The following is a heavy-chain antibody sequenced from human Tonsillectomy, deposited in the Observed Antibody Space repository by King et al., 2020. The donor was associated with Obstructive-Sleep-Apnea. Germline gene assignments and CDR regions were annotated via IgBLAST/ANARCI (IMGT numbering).Heavy chain of an antibody. CDR2: ISRSSSTV. CDR3: ARDVGIAGADDY. Sequence: QLVQSGGGLVQPGGSLRLSCAASGFTFSTYAMTWVRQAPGKGLEWVSYISRSSSTVYYADSVKGRFTISRDNAMNLLYLQMNSLRAEDTAVYYCARDVGIAGADDYWGQGTLVTVSS. J-gene: IGHJ4*02. V-gene: IGHV3-48*04. CDR1: GFTFSTYA. D-gene: IGHD6-13*01.